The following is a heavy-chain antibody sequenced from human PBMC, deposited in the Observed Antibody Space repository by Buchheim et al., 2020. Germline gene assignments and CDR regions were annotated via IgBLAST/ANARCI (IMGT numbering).Heavy chain of an antibody. CDR2: ISYDGSNK. Sequence: QVQLVESGGGVVQPGRSLRLSCAASGFTFSSYAMHWVRQAPGKGLEWVAVISYDGSNKYYADSVKGRFTISRDNSKNTLFLQMNSLRAEDTAVYYCAISRGWRVVTPLCYFDYWGQGTL. CDR1: GFTFSSYA. CDR3: AISRGWRVVTPLCYFDY. V-gene: IGHV3-30-3*01. D-gene: IGHD4-23*01. J-gene: IGHJ4*02.